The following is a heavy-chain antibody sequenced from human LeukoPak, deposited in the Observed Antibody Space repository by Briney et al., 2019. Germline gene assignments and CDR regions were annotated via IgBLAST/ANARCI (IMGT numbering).Heavy chain of an antibody. V-gene: IGHV1-8*01. CDR1: GYTFTSYD. D-gene: IGHD3-3*01. CDR3: ARDIKEVLRFLEWLLPTPDYYYYGMDV. CDR2: MNPNSGNT. Sequence: GASVKVSCKASGYTFTSYDINWVRQATGQGLEWMGWMNPNSGNTGYAQKFQGRVTMTRNTSISTAYMELSSLRSEDTAVYYCARDIKEVLRFLEWLLPTPDYYYYGMDVWGQGTTVTVSS. J-gene: IGHJ6*02.